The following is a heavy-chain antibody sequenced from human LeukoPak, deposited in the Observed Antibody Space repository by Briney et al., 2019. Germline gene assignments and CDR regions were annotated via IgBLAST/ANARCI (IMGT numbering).Heavy chain of an antibody. CDR1: GYSFTNYY. V-gene: IGHV1-46*01. CDR3: ARGLGSGSYYGY. CDR2: INPDSGNP. Sequence: ASVKVSCKASGYSFTNYYMHWVRQAPGQGLEWMGIINPDSGNPNYAQKFQGRVAMTRDTSTSTVYMELSSLRSEDAAIYYCARGLGSGSYYGYWGQGTLVTVSS. J-gene: IGHJ4*02. D-gene: IGHD1-26*01.